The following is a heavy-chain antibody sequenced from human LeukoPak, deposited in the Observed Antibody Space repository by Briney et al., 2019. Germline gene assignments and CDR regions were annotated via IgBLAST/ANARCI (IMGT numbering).Heavy chain of an antibody. V-gene: IGHV3-30*02. CDR2: IRYDGSNK. CDR1: GFTFSSYG. Sequence: GGSLRLSCAASGFTFSSYGMHWVRQAPGKGLERVAFIRYDGSNKYYADSVKGRFTISRDNSKNTLYLQMNGLRAEDTAVYYCAKADEEDTAMVNDAFDIWGQGTMVTVSS. CDR3: AKADEEDTAMVNDAFDI. J-gene: IGHJ3*02. D-gene: IGHD5-18*01.